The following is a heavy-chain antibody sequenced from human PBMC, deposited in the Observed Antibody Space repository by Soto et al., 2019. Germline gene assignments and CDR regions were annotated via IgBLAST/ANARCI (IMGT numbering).Heavy chain of an antibody. CDR1: GYTFTDHG. D-gene: IGHD3-10*01. CDR2: VSSYNGNT. J-gene: IGHJ4*02. Sequence: ASVKVSCKTSGYTFTDHGIDWVRQAPGQGLEWVGWVSSYNGNTNYAYNLKDRVIMTTDASTSTVYMELRGLRSDDTAVYYCAREVEGSYSPAGFWGQGTPVTVSS. V-gene: IGHV1-18*01. CDR3: AREVEGSYSPAGF.